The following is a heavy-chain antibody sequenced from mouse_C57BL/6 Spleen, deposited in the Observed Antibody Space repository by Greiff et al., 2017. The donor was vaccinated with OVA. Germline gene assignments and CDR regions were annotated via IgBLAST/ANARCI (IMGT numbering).Heavy chain of an antibody. J-gene: IGHJ3*01. D-gene: IGHD2-9*01. CDR3: ARSYYGYDAWFAY. Sequence: EVKLEESGGGLVQPGGSLSLSCAASGFTFTDYYMSWVRQPPGKALEWLGFIRNKANGYTTEYSASVKGRFTISRDNSQSLLYLQMNALRAEDSATYYCARSYYGYDAWFAYWGQGTLVTVSA. V-gene: IGHV7-3*01. CDR2: IRNKANGYTT. CDR1: GFTFTDYY.